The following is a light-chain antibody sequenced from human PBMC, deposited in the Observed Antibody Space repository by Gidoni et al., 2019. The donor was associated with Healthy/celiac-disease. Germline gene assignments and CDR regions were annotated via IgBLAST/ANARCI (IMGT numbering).Light chain of an antibody. CDR3: QQRSNWPLLT. Sequence: EVVMPQSPATLSWSPGARAPLSCRASQSVSSYLAWYQQKPGQAPRLLIYDASNRATGIPARFSGSGSGTDFTLTISSLEPEDFAVYYCQQRSNWPLLTFXGXTKVEIK. J-gene: IGKJ4*01. CDR1: QSVSSY. CDR2: DAS. V-gene: IGKV3-11*01.